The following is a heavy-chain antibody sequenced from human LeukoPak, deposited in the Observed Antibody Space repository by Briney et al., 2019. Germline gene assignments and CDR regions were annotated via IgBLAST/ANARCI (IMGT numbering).Heavy chain of an antibody. D-gene: IGHD1-26*01. CDR2: LYSDGNT. J-gene: IGHJ5*02. CDR1: GFTVITND. V-gene: IGHV3-53*01. Sequence: GGSLRLSCAASGFTVITNDMTWVRQAPGKGLEWVSVLYSDGNTKYADSVQGRFTISRDNSKNTLYLEMNSLSPDDTAVYYCARDSIVGATSVNWFDPWGQGTLVTVSS. CDR3: ARDSIVGATSVNWFDP.